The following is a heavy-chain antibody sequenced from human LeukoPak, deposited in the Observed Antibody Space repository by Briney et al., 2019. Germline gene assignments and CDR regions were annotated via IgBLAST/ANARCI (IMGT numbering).Heavy chain of an antibody. CDR3: AKQDYGDYVSSAFDI. V-gene: IGHV3-23*01. CDR2: ISGSGGST. J-gene: IGHJ3*02. CDR1: GXTFSSYA. D-gene: IGHD4-17*01. Sequence: GGSLRLSCAASGXTFSSYAMSWVRQAPGKGLEWVSAISGSGGSTYYADSVKGRFTISRDNSKNTLYLQMNSLRAEDTAVYYCAKQDYGDYVSSAFDIWGQGTMVTVSS.